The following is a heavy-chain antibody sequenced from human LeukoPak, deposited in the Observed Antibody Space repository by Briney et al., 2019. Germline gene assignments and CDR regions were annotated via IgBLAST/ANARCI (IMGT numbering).Heavy chain of an antibody. CDR1: GGSISSYY. J-gene: IGHJ6*02. CDR3: ARDSGGYDILTGYYTGVYYYYGMDV. CDR2: IYYSGST. V-gene: IGHV4-59*01. D-gene: IGHD3-9*01. Sequence: SETLSLTCTVSGGSISSYYWSWIRQPPGKGLEWIGYIYYSGSTNYNPSLKSRVTISVDTSKNQFSPKLSSVTAADTSVYYCARDSGGYDILTGYYTGVYYYYGMDVWGQGTTVTVSS.